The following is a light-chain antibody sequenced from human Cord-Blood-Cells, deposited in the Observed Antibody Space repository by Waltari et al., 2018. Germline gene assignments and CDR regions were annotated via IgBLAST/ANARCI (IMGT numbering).Light chain of an antibody. CDR2: DAS. CDR3: QQRSNWPPTT. Sequence: EIVLTQSPPTLSLSPGERATLSCRARQSVSSYLAWYQQKPGQAPRLLIYDASNRATGIPARFSGSGSGTDFTLTISSLEPEDFAVYYCQQRSNWPPTTFGGGTKVEIK. CDR1: QSVSSY. V-gene: IGKV3-11*01. J-gene: IGKJ4*01.